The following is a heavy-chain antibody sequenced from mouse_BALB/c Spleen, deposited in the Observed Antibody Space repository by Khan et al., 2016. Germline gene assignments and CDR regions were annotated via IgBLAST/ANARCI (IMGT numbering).Heavy chain of an antibody. Sequence: QVQLKESGPGLVAPSQSLSITCTVSGFSVTGFSVNWVRQPPGKGLEWLGVIWGDGSTDYDPAPKSRLSISKDDTKHPVCLKMNNLQTNDTARYYCASYNAYDGGFAYWGQGTLVTVSA. J-gene: IGHJ3*01. D-gene: IGHD2-2*01. CDR2: IWGDGST. CDR3: ASYNAYDGGFAY. CDR1: GFSVTGFS. V-gene: IGHV2-6-7*01.